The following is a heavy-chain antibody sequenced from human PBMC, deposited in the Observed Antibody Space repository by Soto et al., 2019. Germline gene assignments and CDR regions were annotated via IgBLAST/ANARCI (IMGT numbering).Heavy chain of an antibody. CDR3: ARGKLGYCSGGSCYSVRYFQH. Sequence: SVKVSCKASGFTFTSSAVQWVRQAPGQRLEWMGGIIPIFGTANYAQKFQGRVTITADESTSTAYMELSSLRSEDTAVYYCARGKLGYCSGGSCYSVRYFQHWGQGTLVTVSS. V-gene: IGHV1-69*13. D-gene: IGHD2-15*01. CDR1: GFTFTSSA. CDR2: IIPIFGTA. J-gene: IGHJ1*01.